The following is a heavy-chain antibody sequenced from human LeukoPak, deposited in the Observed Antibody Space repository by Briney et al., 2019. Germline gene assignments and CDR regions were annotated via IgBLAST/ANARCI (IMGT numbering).Heavy chain of an antibody. J-gene: IGHJ4*02. CDR1: GFTFSSYW. CDR2: ISYDGSNK. D-gene: IGHD2-15*01. V-gene: IGHV3-30*18. Sequence: GGSLRLSCAASGFTFSSYWMSWVRQAPGKGLEWVAVISYDGSNKYYADSVKGRFTISRDNSKNTLYLQMNSLRAEDTAVYYCAKDLGSGYSDYWGQGTLVTVSS. CDR3: AKDLGSGYSDY.